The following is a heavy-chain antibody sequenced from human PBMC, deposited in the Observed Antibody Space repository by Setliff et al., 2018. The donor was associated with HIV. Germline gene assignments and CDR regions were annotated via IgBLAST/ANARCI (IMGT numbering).Heavy chain of an antibody. Sequence: SETLSLTCAISGDSIRSNYWNWVRQPPGKGLEWMGYIHDSGSTKYNPSLKSRVTFSVDLSKNQVSLTLSSVSAADTAVYYCATSFCTSGVCYNDDAFDVWGQGTMVTVSS. CDR3: ATSFCTSGVCYNDDAFDV. J-gene: IGHJ3*01. CDR2: IHDSGST. CDR1: GDSIRSNY. D-gene: IGHD2-8*01. V-gene: IGHV4-59*01.